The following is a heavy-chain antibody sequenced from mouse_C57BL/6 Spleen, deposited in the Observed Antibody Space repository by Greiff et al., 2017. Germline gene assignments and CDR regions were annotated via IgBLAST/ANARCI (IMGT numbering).Heavy chain of an antibody. CDR3: ATYGSSYRDYAMDY. D-gene: IGHD1-1*01. V-gene: IGHV1-74*01. J-gene: IGHJ4*01. CDR1: GYTFTSSW. CDR2: IHPSDSDT. Sequence: FQLQQPGAELVKPGASVKVSCKASGYTFTSSWMHWVKQRPGHGLEWIGRIHPSDSDTNYNQKFTGKATLTVDKSSSTAYMQLSSLTSEDSAVYYCATYGSSYRDYAMDYWGQGTSVTVSS.